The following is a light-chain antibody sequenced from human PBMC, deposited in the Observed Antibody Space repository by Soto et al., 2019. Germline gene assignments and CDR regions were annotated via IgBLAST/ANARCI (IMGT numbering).Light chain of an antibody. CDR2: KAS. J-gene: IGKJ4*01. Sequence: DIQMTQSPSTLSASVGDRVTITCRASQSISNSLAWYQQKAGKAPNLLIYKASSLESGVPSRFSGSGSGTEFTLTISSLQPDDVATYYCRQYASYPVTFGGGTKVEMK. CDR1: QSISNS. V-gene: IGKV1-5*03. CDR3: RQYASYPVT.